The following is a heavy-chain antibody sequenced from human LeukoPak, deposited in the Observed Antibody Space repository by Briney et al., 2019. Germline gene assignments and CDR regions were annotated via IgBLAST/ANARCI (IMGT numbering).Heavy chain of an antibody. CDR1: GFTFSSYW. D-gene: IGHD3-3*01. V-gene: IGHV3-7*01. J-gene: IGHJ4*02. Sequence: HPGGSLRLSCAASGFTFSSYWMSWVRQAPGKGLEGVANIKQEGSEKYYVDSVKGRFTTSRDNANNSLYLQLNSLRAEDTAVYYCARVDLRFLEWLSTGPDFDYWGQGTLVTVSS. CDR3: ARVDLRFLEWLSTGPDFDY. CDR2: IKQEGSEK.